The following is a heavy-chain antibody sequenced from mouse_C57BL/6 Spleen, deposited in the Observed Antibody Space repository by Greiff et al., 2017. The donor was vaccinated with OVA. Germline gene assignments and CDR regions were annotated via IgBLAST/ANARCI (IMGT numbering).Heavy chain of an antibody. V-gene: IGHV3-6*01. CDR2: ISYDGSN. D-gene: IGHD1-2*01. J-gene: IGHJ2*01. CDR1: GYSITSGYY. CDR3: AREGTTAHFDY. Sequence: EVQRVESGPGLVKPSQSLSLTCSVTGYSITSGYYWNWIRQFPGNKLEWMGYISYDGSNNYNPSLKNRISITRDTSKNQFFLKLNSVTTEDTATYYCAREGTTAHFDYWGQGTTLTVSS.